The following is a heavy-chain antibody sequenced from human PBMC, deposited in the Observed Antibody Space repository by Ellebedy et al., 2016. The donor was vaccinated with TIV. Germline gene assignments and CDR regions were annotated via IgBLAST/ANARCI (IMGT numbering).Heavy chain of an antibody. Sequence: GESLKISCAASGFTFSNYWMHWVRQGPGKGLVWVSRSSSDGRSTSYADSVKGRFTISRDNAKNKLYLQMNSLRAEDTAVYYCVRESYRNYTWGTTGFDSWGQGTLVTASS. CDR3: VRESYRNYTWGTTGFDS. CDR2: SSSDGRST. V-gene: IGHV3-74*01. D-gene: IGHD4-11*01. J-gene: IGHJ5*01. CDR1: GFTFSNYW.